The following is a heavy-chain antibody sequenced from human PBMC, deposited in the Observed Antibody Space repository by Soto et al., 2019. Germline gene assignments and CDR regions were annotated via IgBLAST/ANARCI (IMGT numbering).Heavy chain of an antibody. J-gene: IGHJ3*02. CDR3: ARDYYDSSGQHAFDI. Sequence: PGGSLRLSCAASKFTFSDYYMSWIRQAPGKGLEWVSYISSSSSTMYYADSVKGRFTISRDNAKNSLYLQMNSLRDEDTAVYYCARDYYDSSGQHAFDIWGQGTMVTVSS. D-gene: IGHD3-22*01. V-gene: IGHV3-11*04. CDR2: ISSSSSTM. CDR1: KFTFSDYY.